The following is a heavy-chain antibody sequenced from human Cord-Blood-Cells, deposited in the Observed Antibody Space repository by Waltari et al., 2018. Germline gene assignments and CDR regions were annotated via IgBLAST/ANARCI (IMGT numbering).Heavy chain of an antibody. D-gene: IGHD3-10*01. V-gene: IGHV4-61*01. CDR1: GGSVSCGSYY. Sequence: QVQLQESGPGLVTPAETLSLTCTVSGGSVSCGSYYWSCIRQPPGTGMEWIGYIYYSGSTNYNPSLKSRGTISVDTSKNQFSLKLSSVTAADTAVYYCARLGSGSYYNGLDYWGQGTLVTVSS. CDR3: ARLGSGSYYNGLDY. CDR2: IYYSGST. J-gene: IGHJ4*02.